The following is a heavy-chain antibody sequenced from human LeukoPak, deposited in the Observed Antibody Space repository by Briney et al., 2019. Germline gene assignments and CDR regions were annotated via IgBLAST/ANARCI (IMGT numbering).Heavy chain of an antibody. CDR3: ASPGEGVTFDY. V-gene: IGHV4-59*08. CDR2: IYYSGST. CDR1: GGSISSYY. Sequence: SETLSLTCTVSGGSISSYYWSWIRQPPGKGLEWIGYIYYSGSTNYNPSLKSRVTISVDTSKNQFSLKLSSVTAADTAVYYCASPGEGVTFDYWGQGTLVTVSS. J-gene: IGHJ4*02. D-gene: IGHD3-3*01.